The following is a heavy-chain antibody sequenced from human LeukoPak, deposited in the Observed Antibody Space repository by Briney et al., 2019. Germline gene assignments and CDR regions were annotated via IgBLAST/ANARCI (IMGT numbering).Heavy chain of an antibody. CDR3: AREGDYGDNSKSFYYMDV. J-gene: IGHJ6*03. D-gene: IGHD4-17*01. CDR2: IYTSENT. Sequence: SETLSLTCTVSGGYLGSYYWSWIRQPAGKGLEWIGRIYTSENTDYNPSLKSRVTMSVDMSTSQFSLRLTSVTAADTAVYYCAREGDYGDNSKSFYYMDVWGKGTTVTVSS. CDR1: GGYLGSYY. V-gene: IGHV4-4*07.